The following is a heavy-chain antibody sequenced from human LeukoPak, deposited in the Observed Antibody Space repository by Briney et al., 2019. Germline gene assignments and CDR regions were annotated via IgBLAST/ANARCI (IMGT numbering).Heavy chain of an antibody. J-gene: IGHJ6*03. CDR2: ISGSGGST. CDR3: AKDRVLRLYYYYMDV. Sequence: GGSLRLSCAASGFTFSCYAMSWVRQAPGEGLEWVSAISGSGGSTNYADSVKGRFTISRDNSKNTLYLQMNSLRAEDTAVYYCAKDRVLRLYYYYMDVWGKGTTVTVSS. CDR1: GFTFSCYA. V-gene: IGHV3-23*01. D-gene: IGHD3-3*01.